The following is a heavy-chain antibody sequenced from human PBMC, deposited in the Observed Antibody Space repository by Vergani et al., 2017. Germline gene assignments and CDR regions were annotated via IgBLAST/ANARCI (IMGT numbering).Heavy chain of an antibody. D-gene: IGHD2-15*01. CDR2: IHTGGST. CDR3: ARSRPYCTSGSCPAI. V-gene: IGHV4-61*02. Sequence: QVQLQESGPGLVKPSETLSLTCAVSGYSISSGSHYWSWIRQPAGKGPEWIGHIHTGGSTDLNPSFKSRVSISVDTSKSQFSLKLNSVTVADTAVYYCARSRPYCTSGSCPAIWGQGTLVTVSS. J-gene: IGHJ4*02. CDR1: GYSISSGSHY.